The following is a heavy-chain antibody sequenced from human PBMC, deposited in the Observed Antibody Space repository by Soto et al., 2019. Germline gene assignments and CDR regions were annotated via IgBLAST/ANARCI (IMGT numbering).Heavy chain of an antibody. J-gene: IGHJ4*02. Sequence: GASVKVSCKASGYTFTSYGINWVRQATGQGLEWMGWMNPNSGNTGYAQKFQGRVTMTRNTSISTAYMELSSLRSEDTAVYYCARVPRSYYDSSGYPGPYYFDYWGQGTLVTVSS. CDR2: MNPNSGNT. D-gene: IGHD3-22*01. CDR1: GYTFTSYG. V-gene: IGHV1-8*01. CDR3: ARVPRSYYDSSGYPGPYYFDY.